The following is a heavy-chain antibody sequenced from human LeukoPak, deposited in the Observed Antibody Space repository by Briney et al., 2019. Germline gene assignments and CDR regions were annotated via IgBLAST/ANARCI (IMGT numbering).Heavy chain of an antibody. V-gene: IGHV4-39*07. D-gene: IGHD3-22*01. Sequence: NPSETLSLTCTVSGGSISSTIYHWGWIRQPPGKGLEWIGTIFYSGSAYYNPSLKSRVTISVDTSKNQFSLKLSSVTAADTAVYYCAREYYYDSSGYHYWGQGTLVTVSS. CDR1: GGSISSTIYH. CDR2: IFYSGSA. J-gene: IGHJ4*02. CDR3: AREYYYDSSGYHY.